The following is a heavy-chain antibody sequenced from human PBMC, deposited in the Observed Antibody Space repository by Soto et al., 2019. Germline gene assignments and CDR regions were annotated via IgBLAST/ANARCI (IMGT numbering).Heavy chain of an antibody. V-gene: IGHV4-59*01. CDR1: GGSISSYY. J-gene: IGHJ5*02. CDR3: ARVVYREYDCSSTSCYMHLGWFDP. D-gene: IGHD2-2*02. Sequence: KTSETLSLTCTVSGGSISSYYWSWIRQPPGKGLEWIGYIYYSVSTNYNPFLKSRVTISVDTSKNQFSLKLSSVTAADTAVYYCARVVYREYDCSSTSCYMHLGWFDPWGQGTLVTVSS. CDR2: IYYSVST.